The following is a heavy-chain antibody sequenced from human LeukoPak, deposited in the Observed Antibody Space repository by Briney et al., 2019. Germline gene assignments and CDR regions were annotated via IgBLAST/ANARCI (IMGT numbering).Heavy chain of an antibody. CDR1: GFTFSSYW. CDR3: ARELRYFDWAHRGFDY. Sequence: PGGSLRLSCAASGFTFSSYWMHWVRQVPGKGLEWVANIKQDGSEKYYVDSVKGRFTISRDNAKNSLYLQMNSLRAEDTAVYYCARELRYFDWAHRGFDYWGQGTLVTVSS. V-gene: IGHV3-7*01. CDR2: IKQDGSEK. D-gene: IGHD3-9*01. J-gene: IGHJ4*02.